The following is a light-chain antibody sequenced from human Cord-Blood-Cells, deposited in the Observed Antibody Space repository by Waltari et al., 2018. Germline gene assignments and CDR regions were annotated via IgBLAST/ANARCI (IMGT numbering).Light chain of an antibody. CDR3: QTWGTGIWV. CDR1: SGHSSYA. J-gene: IGLJ3*02. Sequence: QLVLTHSPSASASLGASVKLTCTLSSGHSSYAIAWPQQQPEKGPRYLMKLNSDGSHSKGDGIPDRFSGSSSGAERYLTISSLQSEDEADYYCQTWGTGIWVFGGGTKLTVL. V-gene: IGLV4-69*01. CDR2: LNSDGSH.